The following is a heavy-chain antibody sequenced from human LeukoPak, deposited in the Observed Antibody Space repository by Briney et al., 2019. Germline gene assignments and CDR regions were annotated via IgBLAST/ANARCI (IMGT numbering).Heavy chain of an antibody. Sequence: SVKVSCKASGGTFSSYAISWVRQAPGQGLEWMGGIIPIFGTANYAQKFQGRVTITADESTSTAYMELSSLRSEDTAVYYCARGDSGYYGMDVWGQGTAVTVSS. CDR1: GGTFSSYA. CDR3: ARGDSGYYGMDV. D-gene: IGHD2-21*02. V-gene: IGHV1-69*13. J-gene: IGHJ6*02. CDR2: IIPIFGTA.